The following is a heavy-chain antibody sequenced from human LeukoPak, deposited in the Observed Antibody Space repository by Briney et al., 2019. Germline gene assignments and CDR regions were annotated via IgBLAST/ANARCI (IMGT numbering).Heavy chain of an antibody. CDR2: IWYDGNNK. CDR3: VGAYGDYLSY. CDR1: GFTFSSYG. D-gene: IGHD4-17*01. Sequence: AGGSLRLSCAASGFTFSSYGMHWVRQAPGKGLEWVAVIWYDGNNKYYADSVKGRFTISRDNSKNTLSLQMDSLRVEDTAVYYCVGAYGDYLSYWGQGTLVTVST. V-gene: IGHV3-33*08. J-gene: IGHJ4*02.